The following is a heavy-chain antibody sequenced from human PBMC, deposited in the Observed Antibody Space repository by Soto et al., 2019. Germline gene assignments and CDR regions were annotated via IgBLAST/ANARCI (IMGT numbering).Heavy chain of an antibody. D-gene: IGHD3-16*01. V-gene: IGHV4-59*01. CDR2: IYYSGST. CDR1: GGAISSYY. CDR3: ARAYGGKRNYYYGMDV. Sequence: PSETLSLTCTVSGGAISSYYGSWIRQPPGKGLEWIGYIYYSGSTDYNPSLKSRVTISVDTSKNQFSLKLSSVTAADTAVYYCARAYGGKRNYYYGMDVWGQGTTVTVSS. J-gene: IGHJ6*02.